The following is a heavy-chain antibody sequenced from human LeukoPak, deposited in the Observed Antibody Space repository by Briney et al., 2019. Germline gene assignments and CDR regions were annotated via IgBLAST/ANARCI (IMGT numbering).Heavy chain of an antibody. Sequence: SETLSLTCAVYAGSFSGYYWSWIRQPQGKGLKWFGEINHSGSTNFNPSLKTRVTISVDTSKNQFSLKLSSVTAADTAVYYWARAPTTVVTPYYFDYCGQGTLVTVSS. D-gene: IGHD4-23*01. V-gene: IGHV4-34*01. CDR1: AGSFSGYY. CDR2: INHSGST. J-gene: IGHJ4*02. CDR3: ARAPTTVVTPYYFDY.